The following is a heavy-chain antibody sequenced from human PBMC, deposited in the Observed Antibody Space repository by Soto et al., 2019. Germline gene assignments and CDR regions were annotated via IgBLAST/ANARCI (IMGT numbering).Heavy chain of an antibody. Sequence: QVQLVQSGAEVKEPGSSVRVSCKASGGTFANFIMNWVRQTPGQGLEWMGGIVPMFGTPTYAEKFKGRLAISATGSTGTVYMELTSLRSDDTAVYYCARNGTYDSSLSQYSGMDVWGQGTTVTVS. D-gene: IGHD3-22*01. CDR1: GGTFANFI. V-gene: IGHV1-69*01. CDR2: IVPMFGTP. CDR3: ARNGTYDSSLSQYSGMDV. J-gene: IGHJ6*02.